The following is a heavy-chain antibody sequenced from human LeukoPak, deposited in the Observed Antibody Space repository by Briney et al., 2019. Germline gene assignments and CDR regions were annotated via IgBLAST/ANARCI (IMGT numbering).Heavy chain of an antibody. D-gene: IGHD5-18*01. CDR2: ISSSGSYI. J-gene: IGHJ4*02. V-gene: IGHV3-21*01. Sequence: GGSLRLSCAASGFTFSNYIMNWAPQAPGKGLEWVTSISSSGSYIYYADLVKGRFTISIDNAKNSLYLQMTSLRAEDTAEYYCARSFSYGGIHYWGQGTLVTVSS. CDR1: GFTFSNYI. CDR3: ARSFSYGGIHY.